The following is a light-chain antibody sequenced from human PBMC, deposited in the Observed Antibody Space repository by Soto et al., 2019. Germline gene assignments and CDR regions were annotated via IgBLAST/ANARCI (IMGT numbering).Light chain of an antibody. CDR3: SSYAGSNNYV. CDR2: EVS. J-gene: IGLJ1*01. V-gene: IGLV2-8*01. CDR1: SSDDGAYNY. Sequence: QSAQTQPPSASGSPGQSVTISCTGTSSDDGAYNYLSWYQQHPGKAPKLMIYEVSKRPSGVPDRFSGSKSGNTASLTVSGLQAEDEADYYCSSYAGSNNYVFGTGTKVTVL.